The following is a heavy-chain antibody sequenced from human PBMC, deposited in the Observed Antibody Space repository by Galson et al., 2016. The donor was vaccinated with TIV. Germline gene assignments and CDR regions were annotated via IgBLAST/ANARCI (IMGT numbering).Heavy chain of an antibody. CDR1: GGSITSYY. Sequence: SETLSLTCTVSGGSITSYYWTWIRQPPGKGLEWIGYIYYTGSTTYNPSLKSRVTISVDTSKKQFSLKMSSVTAADTAVYYCARGLDYGDRRGWEYWGLGTLGTVSS. D-gene: IGHD4-17*01. J-gene: IGHJ4*02. V-gene: IGHV4-59*01. CDR2: IYYTGST. CDR3: ARGLDYGDRRGWEY.